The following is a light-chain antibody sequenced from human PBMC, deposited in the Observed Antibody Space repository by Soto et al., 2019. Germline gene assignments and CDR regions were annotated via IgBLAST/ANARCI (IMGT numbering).Light chain of an antibody. Sequence: EIVLTQSPATLSLSPGERVTLSCRASQSVSSYLAWYQQKPGQAPRLLIYDASNRATGIPARFSGSGSGTDFTLTITSLEPEDFAVYYCQQRSNWPSTVGGGTRVEIK. CDR2: DAS. CDR3: QQRSNWPST. V-gene: IGKV3-11*01. CDR1: QSVSSY. J-gene: IGKJ4*01.